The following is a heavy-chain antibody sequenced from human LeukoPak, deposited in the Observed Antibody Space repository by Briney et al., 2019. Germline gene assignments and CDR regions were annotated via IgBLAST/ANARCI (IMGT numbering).Heavy chain of an antibody. CDR3: ARDAGDFWSGYYAY. J-gene: IGHJ4*02. D-gene: IGHD3-3*01. V-gene: IGHV1-24*01. CDR2: FDPEDGET. CDR1: GYTLTELS. Sequence: ASVKVSCKVSGYTLTELSMHWVRQAPGKGLEWMGGFDPEDGETIYAQKLQGRVTMTTDTSTSTAYMELRSLRSDDTAVYYCARDAGDFWSGYYAYWGQGTLVTVSS.